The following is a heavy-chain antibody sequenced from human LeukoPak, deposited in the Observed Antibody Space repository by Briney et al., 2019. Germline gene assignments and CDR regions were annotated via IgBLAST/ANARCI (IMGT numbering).Heavy chain of an antibody. CDR1: GGSFSGYY. J-gene: IGHJ2*01. V-gene: IGHV4-34*01. D-gene: IGHD6-19*01. CDR2: INHSGST. Sequence: SETLSLTCAVDGGSFSGYYWSWTRQPPGKGLEWIGEINHSGSTNYNPSLKSRVTISVDTSKNQFSLKLSSVTAADTAVYYCARARGSGWRSYWYFDLWGRGTLVTVSS. CDR3: ARARGSGWRSYWYFDL.